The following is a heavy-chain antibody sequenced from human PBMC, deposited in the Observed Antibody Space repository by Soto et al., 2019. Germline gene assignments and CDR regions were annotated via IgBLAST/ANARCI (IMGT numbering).Heavy chain of an antibody. CDR3: AKDGRPSIPLLIRGIDV. J-gene: IGHJ6*02. D-gene: IGHD3-3*01. Sequence: GGSLRLSCAASGFTFDDYAMHWVRQAPGKGLEWVSGISWNSGSIGYADSVKGRFTISRDNAKNSLYLQMNSLRAEDTALYYCAKDGRPSIPLLIRGIDVRGQGTTVTVSS. CDR1: GFTFDDYA. V-gene: IGHV3-9*01. CDR2: ISWNSGSI.